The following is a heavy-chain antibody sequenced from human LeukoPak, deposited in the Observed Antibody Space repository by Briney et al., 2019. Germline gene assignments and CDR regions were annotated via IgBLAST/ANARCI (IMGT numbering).Heavy chain of an antibody. CDR1: GGTFSSYA. V-gene: IGHV1-69*01. CDR3: ARESSGSYYKSNFDY. Sequence: SVTVSCKASGGTFSSYAISWVRQAPGQGLEWMGGIIPIFGTANYAQKFQGRVTITADESTSTAYMELSSLRSEDTAVYYCARESSGSYYKSNFDYWGQGTLVTVSS. CDR2: IIPIFGTA. D-gene: IGHD3-10*01. J-gene: IGHJ4*02.